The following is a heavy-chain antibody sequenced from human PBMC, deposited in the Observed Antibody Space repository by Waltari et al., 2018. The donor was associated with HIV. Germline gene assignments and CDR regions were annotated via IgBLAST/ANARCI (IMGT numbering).Heavy chain of an antibody. V-gene: IGHV3-13*01. CDR3: ARDVGYCSSTSCSPGDYYYYGMDV. D-gene: IGHD2-2*01. CDR2: IGNAGDT. Sequence: EVQLVESGGGLVQPGGSLSLSCVASGFTFSSYDMHCVRQATAKGLAWVSAIGNAGDTYYPGSVKGRFTISRENAKNSLYLQMNSLRAGDTAVYYCARDVGYCSSTSCSPGDYYYYGMDVWGQGTTVTVSS. J-gene: IGHJ6*02. CDR1: GFTFSSYD.